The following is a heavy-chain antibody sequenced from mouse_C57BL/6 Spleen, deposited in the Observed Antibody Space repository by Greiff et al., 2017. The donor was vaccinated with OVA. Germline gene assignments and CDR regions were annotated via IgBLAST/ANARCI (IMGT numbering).Heavy chain of an antibody. CDR3: ARDVDGYVAMDY. V-gene: IGHV1-82*01. Sequence: QVQLQQSGPELVKPGASVKISCKASGYAFSSSWMNWVKQRPGQGLEWIGRIYPGDGDTNYNGKFKGKATLTADKSSSTAYMQLSSLTSEDSAVYFCARDVDGYVAMDYWGQGTSVTVSS. CDR2: IYPGDGDT. J-gene: IGHJ4*01. CDR1: GYAFSSSW. D-gene: IGHD2-2*01.